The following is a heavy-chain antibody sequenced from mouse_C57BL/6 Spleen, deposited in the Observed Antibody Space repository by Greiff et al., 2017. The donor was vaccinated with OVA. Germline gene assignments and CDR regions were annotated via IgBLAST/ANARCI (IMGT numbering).Heavy chain of an antibody. D-gene: IGHD3-2*02. Sequence: EVQVVESGGGLVKPGGSLKLSCAASGFTFSSYAMSWVRQTPEKRLEWVATISDGGSYTYYPDNVKGRFTISRDNAKNNLYLQMSHLKSEDTAMYYCARDRGSGYPFAYWGQGTLVTVSA. CDR1: GFTFSSYA. V-gene: IGHV5-4*01. CDR3: ARDRGSGYPFAY. J-gene: IGHJ3*01. CDR2: ISDGGSYT.